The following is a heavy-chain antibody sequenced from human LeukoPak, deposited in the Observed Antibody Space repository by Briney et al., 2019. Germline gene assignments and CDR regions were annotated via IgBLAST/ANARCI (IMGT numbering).Heavy chain of an antibody. V-gene: IGHV4-34*01. J-gene: IGHJ3*02. Sequence: SETLSLTCAVYGGSFSGYYWSWIRQPPGKGLEWIGEINHSGSTNYNPSLKSRVTISVDTSKNQFSLKLSSVTAADTAVYYCARDGEWLDAFDIWGQGTMITVSS. CDR1: GGSFSGYY. D-gene: IGHD5-12*01. CDR2: INHSGST. CDR3: ARDGEWLDAFDI.